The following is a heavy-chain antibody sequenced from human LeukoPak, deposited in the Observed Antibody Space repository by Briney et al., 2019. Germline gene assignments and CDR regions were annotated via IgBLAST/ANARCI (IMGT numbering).Heavy chain of an antibody. V-gene: IGHV4-59*01. CDR1: GGSISSSY. D-gene: IGHD3-9*01. CDR2: IYHSGST. Sequence: SETLSLTCTVSGGSISSSYWSWIRQPPGEGLEWIGYIYHSGSTNYSPSLKSRVTISVDTSKNQFSLKVSSVTAADTAVYYCARIDSAYYFGMDVWGQGTTVTASS. CDR3: ARIDSAYYFGMDV. J-gene: IGHJ6*02.